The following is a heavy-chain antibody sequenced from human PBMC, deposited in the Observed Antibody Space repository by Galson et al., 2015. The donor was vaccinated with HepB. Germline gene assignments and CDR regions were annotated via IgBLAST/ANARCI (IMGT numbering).Heavy chain of an antibody. J-gene: IGHJ6*02. V-gene: IGHV3-23*01. Sequence: SLRLSCAASGFTFSSYAMSWVRQAPGKGLEWVSAISGSGGSTYYADSVKGRFTISRDNSKNTLYLQMNNLRAEDTAVYYCAKPTAHSCYDPYYYYYGMDVWGQGTTVTVSS. CDR2: ISGSGGST. CDR1: GFTFSSYA. CDR3: AKPTAHSCYDPYYYYYGMDV. D-gene: IGHD5-12*01.